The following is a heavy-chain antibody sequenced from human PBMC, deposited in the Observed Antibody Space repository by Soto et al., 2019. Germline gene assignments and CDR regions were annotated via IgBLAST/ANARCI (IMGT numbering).Heavy chain of an antibody. Sequence: QVQLVESGGGVVQPGRSLRLSCAASGFTFRSYGMHWVRQAPGKGLEWVAVISYDGSNKYYADSVKGRFTISRDNSKNTLYLQMNSLRAEDTAVYYCAKDTWDCSGGSCSLIDYWGQGTLVTVSS. CDR2: ISYDGSNK. CDR3: AKDTWDCSGGSCSLIDY. CDR1: GFTFRSYG. V-gene: IGHV3-30*18. D-gene: IGHD2-15*01. J-gene: IGHJ4*02.